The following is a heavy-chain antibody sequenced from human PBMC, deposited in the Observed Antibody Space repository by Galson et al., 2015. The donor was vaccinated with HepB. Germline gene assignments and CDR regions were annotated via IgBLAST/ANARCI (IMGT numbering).Heavy chain of an antibody. J-gene: IGHJ5*02. CDR3: ARTCSSTSCYGWFDP. V-gene: IGHV1-18*04. CDR2: ISGYNGNT. D-gene: IGHD2-2*01. Sequence: SVKVSCKASGYTFTRYGISWVRQAPGQGLEWMGWISGYNGNTNYAQKVQGSVTMTTDTSTSTAYMELRSLRSDDTAVYYCARTCSSTSCYGWFDPWGQGTLVTVSS. CDR1: GYTFTRYG.